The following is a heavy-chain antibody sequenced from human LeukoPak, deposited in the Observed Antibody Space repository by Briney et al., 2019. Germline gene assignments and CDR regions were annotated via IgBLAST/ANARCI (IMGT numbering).Heavy chain of an antibody. CDR1: GYTLTELS. CDR3: ATDTAAAPSDAFDI. D-gene: IGHD6-13*01. CDR2: FDPEDGET. Sequence: VASVKVSCKFSGYTLTELSMHWVRQAPGKGLEWMGGFDPEDGETIYAQKFQGRVTMTEDTSTDTAYMELSSLRSEDTAVYYCATDTAAAPSDAFDIWGQGTMVTVSS. J-gene: IGHJ3*02. V-gene: IGHV1-24*01.